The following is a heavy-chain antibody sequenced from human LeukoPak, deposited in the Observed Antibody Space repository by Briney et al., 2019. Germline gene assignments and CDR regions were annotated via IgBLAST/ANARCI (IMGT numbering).Heavy chain of an antibody. J-gene: IGHJ4*02. Sequence: NPGGSLRLSCAASGFTFSSYSMNWVRQAPGKGLEWVSSISSSSSYIYYADSVKGRFTISRDNAKNSLYLQMNSLRAEDTAVYYCARCDYGDYPFDYWGQGTLVTVSS. D-gene: IGHD4-17*01. CDR2: ISSSSSYI. CDR1: GFTFSSYS. V-gene: IGHV3-21*01. CDR3: ARCDYGDYPFDY.